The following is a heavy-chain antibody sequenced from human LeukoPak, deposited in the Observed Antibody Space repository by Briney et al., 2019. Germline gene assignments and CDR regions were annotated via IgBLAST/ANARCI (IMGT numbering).Heavy chain of an antibody. V-gene: IGHV1-18*01. D-gene: IGHD3-22*01. J-gene: IGHJ6*03. CDR3: ARDGYNYYYMDV. CDR2: ISAYNGNT. Sequence: ASVKVSCKASGYTFSTYGISWVRQAPGQGLEWMGWISAYNGNTNYAQKLQGRVTMTTDTSTSTAYRELRSLRSDDTAVYYCARDGYNYYYMDVWGKGTTVTVSS. CDR1: GYTFSTYG.